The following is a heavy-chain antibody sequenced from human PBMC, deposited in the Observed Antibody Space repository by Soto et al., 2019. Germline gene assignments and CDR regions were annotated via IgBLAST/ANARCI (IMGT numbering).Heavy chain of an antibody. J-gene: IGHJ6*02. CDR3: ARREGDFWSGYYYYYYGMDV. CDR2: IIPIFGTA. Sequence: SVKVSCKASGGTFSSYAISWVRQAPGRGLEWMGGIIPIFGTANYAQKFQGRVTITADESTSTAYMELSSLRSEDTAVYYCARREGDFWSGYYYYYYGMDVWGQGTTVTVSS. D-gene: IGHD3-3*01. CDR1: GGTFSSYA. V-gene: IGHV1-69*13.